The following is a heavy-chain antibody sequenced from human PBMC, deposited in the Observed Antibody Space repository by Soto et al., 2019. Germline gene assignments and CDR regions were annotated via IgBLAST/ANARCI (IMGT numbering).Heavy chain of an antibody. J-gene: IGHJ1*01. D-gene: IGHD6-13*01. CDR1: GFAFDDYA. CDR2: ISWNSGSI. CDR3: AKPIAAAVPPPFQH. Sequence: PGGSLRLSCAASGFAFDDYAMHWVRQAPGKGLEWVSGISWNSGSIGYADSVKGRFTISRDNAKNSLYLQMNSLRAEDTALYYCAKPIAAAVPPPFQHWGQGTLVTVSS. V-gene: IGHV3-9*01.